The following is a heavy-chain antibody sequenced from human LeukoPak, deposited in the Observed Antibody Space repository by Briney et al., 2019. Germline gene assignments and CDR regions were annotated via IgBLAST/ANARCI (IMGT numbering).Heavy chain of an antibody. Sequence: GASVKVSCKASGYTFTSYYMHWVRQAPGQGLEWMGIINPSGGSTSYAQKFQGRVTMTRDTSTSTVYMELSSLRSEDTAVYYCARASNMVRGVWALGYYYGMDVWGQGTTVTVSS. J-gene: IGHJ6*02. CDR3: ARASNMVRGVWALGYYYGMDV. V-gene: IGHV1-46*01. CDR1: GYTFTSYY. CDR2: INPSGGST. D-gene: IGHD3-10*01.